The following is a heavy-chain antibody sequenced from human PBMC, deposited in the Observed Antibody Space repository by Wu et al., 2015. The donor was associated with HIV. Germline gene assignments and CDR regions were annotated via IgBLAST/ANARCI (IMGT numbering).Heavy chain of an antibody. Sequence: QVQLVQFGAEVKKPGSSVKVTCKASGDSFTSYAISWVRQAPGQGLEWMGGINPLFGTTKHAQKFQGRVMITTDESKTTAYMELSSLKSEDTAVYYCARDSKYSGSLPTLAPGGIVAVDIWGQGTMVTVSS. J-gene: IGHJ3*02. CDR3: ARDSKYSGSLPTLAPGGIVAVDI. D-gene: IGHD6-6*01. CDR2: INPLFGTT. CDR1: GDSFTSYA. V-gene: IGHV1-69*05.